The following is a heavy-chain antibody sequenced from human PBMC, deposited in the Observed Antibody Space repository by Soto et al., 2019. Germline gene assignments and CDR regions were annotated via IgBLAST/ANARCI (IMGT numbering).Heavy chain of an antibody. CDR1: GGTFSSYA. J-gene: IGHJ5*02. D-gene: IGHD2-15*01. CDR2: INPTTGHT. V-gene: IGHV1-3*01. Sequence: ASVKVTCKASGGTFSSYAISWLRQAPGRGLEWMALINPTTGHTRYSQKFQARVTITKDSSASSAYMELSSLRSEDTAVYYCARVLTPNWFDPWGQGTLVTVSS. CDR3: ARVLTPNWFDP.